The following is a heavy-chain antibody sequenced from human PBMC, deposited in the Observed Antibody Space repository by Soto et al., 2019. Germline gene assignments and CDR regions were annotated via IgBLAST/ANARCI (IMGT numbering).Heavy chain of an antibody. CDR2: IYYSGST. D-gene: IGHD5-18*01. V-gene: IGHV4-39*01. CDR1: GGSISSSSYY. J-gene: IGHJ2*01. CDR3: ANRPRYRYGSDWYFDL. Sequence: SETLSLTCTVSGGSISSSSYYWGWIRQPPGKGLEWIGSIYYSGSTYYNPSLKSRVTISVDTSKNQFSLKLSSVTAADTAVYYCANRPRYRYGSDWYFDLWGRGTLVTVSS.